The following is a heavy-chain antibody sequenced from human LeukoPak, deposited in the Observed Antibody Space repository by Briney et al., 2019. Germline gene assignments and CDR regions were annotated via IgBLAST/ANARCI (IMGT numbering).Heavy chain of an antibody. J-gene: IGHJ4*02. CDR3: VKDLGPSGYYLFDY. CDR2: ISSNGGST. Sequence: PGGSLRLSCSASGFTFGSYAMHWVRQAPGKGLDYVSAISSNGGSTYYADSVKGRFTISRDNSKNTLYLQMSSLRAEDTAVYYCVKDLGPSGYYLFDYWGQGTLVTVSS. D-gene: IGHD3-22*01. CDR1: GFTFGSYA. V-gene: IGHV3-64D*06.